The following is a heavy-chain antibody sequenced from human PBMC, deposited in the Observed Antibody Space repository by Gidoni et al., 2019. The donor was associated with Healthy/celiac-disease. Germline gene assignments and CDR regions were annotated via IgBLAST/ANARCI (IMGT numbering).Heavy chain of an antibody. D-gene: IGHD2-21*02. CDR1: GYTFTSYG. CDR2: ISAYNGNT. Sequence: QVQLVQSGAEVKKPGASVKVSCKASGYTFTSYGISWVRQAPGQGLEWMGWISAYNGNTNYAQKLQGRVTMTTDTSTSTAYMELRSLRSDDTAVYYCARDREDIIGCGGDCYSVHGLDYWGQGTLVTVSS. V-gene: IGHV1-18*01. J-gene: IGHJ4*02. CDR3: ARDREDIIGCGGDCYSVHGLDY.